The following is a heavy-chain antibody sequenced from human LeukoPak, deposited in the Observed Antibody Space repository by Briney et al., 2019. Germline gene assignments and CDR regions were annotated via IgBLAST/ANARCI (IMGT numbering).Heavy chain of an antibody. V-gene: IGHV1-2*06. J-gene: IGHJ5*02. Sequence: ASVRVSCKASGNTFIGYYMHWVRQAPGQGLEWMGPINPNSGGTNYAQKFQGRVTMTRDTSISTAYVELSKLRSDDTAVYYCAFEVLSSGWVSWGQGTLVTVSS. CDR2: INPNSGGT. CDR3: AFEVLSSGWVS. D-gene: IGHD6-19*01. CDR1: GNTFIGYY.